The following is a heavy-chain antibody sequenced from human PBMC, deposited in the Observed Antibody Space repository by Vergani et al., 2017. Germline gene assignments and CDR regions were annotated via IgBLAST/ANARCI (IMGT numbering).Heavy chain of an antibody. CDR2: ISYDGSNK. CDR3: ARSLVRLRDYFDY. Sequence: QVQLVESGGGVVQPGRSLRLSCAASGFTFSSYAMHWVRQAPGKGLEWVAVISYDGSNKYYADSVKGRFTISRDNSKNTLYLQMNSLGAEDTAVYYCARSLVRLRDYFDYWGQGTLVTVSS. V-gene: IGHV3-30*04. CDR1: GFTFSSYA. J-gene: IGHJ4*02. D-gene: IGHD6-6*01.